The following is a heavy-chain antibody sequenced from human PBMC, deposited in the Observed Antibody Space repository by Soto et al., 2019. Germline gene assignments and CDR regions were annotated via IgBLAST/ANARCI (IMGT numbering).Heavy chain of an antibody. V-gene: IGHV4-59*01. D-gene: IGHD6-19*01. CDR3: AIHSREAVAGYTLAN. J-gene: IGHJ4*02. CDR2: VYNSGST. Sequence: LSLTYTVSGASISSNYWTWIRQPPGKVLEWIGYVYNSGSTNYNPSLKSRVTISEDTSKSQFSLKVNSMTAADTAVYYCAIHSREAVAGYTLANCGQGT. CDR1: GASISSNY.